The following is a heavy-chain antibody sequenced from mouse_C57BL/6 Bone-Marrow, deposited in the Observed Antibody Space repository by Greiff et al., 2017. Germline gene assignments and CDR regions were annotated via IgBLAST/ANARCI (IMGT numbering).Heavy chain of an antibody. CDR1: GYTFTNYW. CDR2: IYPGGGYT. CDR3: ARKGPYYDYAY. V-gene: IGHV1-63*01. D-gene: IGHD2-4*01. J-gene: IGHJ3*01. Sequence: QVQLKQSGAELVRPGTSVKMSCKASGYTFTNYWIGWAKQRPGHGLEWIGDIYPGGGYTNYNAKFKGKATLTADKSSSTAYMQFSSLTSEDSAIYYCARKGPYYDYAYWGQGTLVTVSA.